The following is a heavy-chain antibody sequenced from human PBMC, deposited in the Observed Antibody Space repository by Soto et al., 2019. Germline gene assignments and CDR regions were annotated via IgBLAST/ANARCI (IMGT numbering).Heavy chain of an antibody. CDR2: IYWDGDK. V-gene: IGHV2-5*02. CDR1: GFSLSTSGAA. CDR3: AHRATMTIFGLLIDNGIWFDP. Sequence: QINLIESGPTLVKPTQTLTLTCTSPGFSLSTSGAAVGWVRQPPGRALEWLALIYWDGDKRYNASLGNRLTITKDTSRNQLALTLTSVDAADTATYYFAHRATMTIFGLLIDNGIWFDPWGQGTRVIVSS. J-gene: IGHJ5*01. D-gene: IGHD3-3*01.